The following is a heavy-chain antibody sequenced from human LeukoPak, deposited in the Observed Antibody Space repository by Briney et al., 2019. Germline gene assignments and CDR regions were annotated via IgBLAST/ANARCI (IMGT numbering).Heavy chain of an antibody. Sequence: GGSLRLSCAGSGFTFGDYSMHWVRQAPGKGLEWISGIHWTGGIVAYADSVKGRFTISRDNSKNTLYLQMNSLKAEDTAVYYCAKDQQQLAYLFDYWGQGALVTVSS. CDR2: IHWTGGIV. V-gene: IGHV3-9*01. J-gene: IGHJ4*02. CDR3: AKDQQQLAYLFDY. D-gene: IGHD1-1*01. CDR1: GFTFGDYS.